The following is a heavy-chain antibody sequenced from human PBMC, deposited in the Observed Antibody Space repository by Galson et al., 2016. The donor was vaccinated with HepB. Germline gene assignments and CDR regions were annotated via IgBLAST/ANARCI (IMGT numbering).Heavy chain of an antibody. CDR1: GFTFGGSA. CDR3: TSLTIFGVVTNY. J-gene: IGHJ4*02. CDR2: IRSKANNYAT. Sequence: SLRLSCAASGFTFGGSAMHWVRQASGKGLEWVGRIRSKANNYATAYAASVKGRFTISRDDSKNTAYLQMNSLKTEDTAVYYCTSLTIFGVVTNYWGQGTLVTVSS. V-gene: IGHV3-73*01. D-gene: IGHD3-3*01.